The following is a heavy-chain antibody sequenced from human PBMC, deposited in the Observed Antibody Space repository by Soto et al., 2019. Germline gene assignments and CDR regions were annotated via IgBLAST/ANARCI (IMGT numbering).Heavy chain of an antibody. CDR1: GGSISSGDYY. CDR3: ARVRTMVRGVIVAPDYGMDV. Sequence: SETLSLTCTVSGGSISSGDYYWSWIRQPPGKGLEWIGYIYYSGSTYYNPSLKSRVTISVDTSKNQFSLKLSSVTAADTAVHYCARVRTMVRGVIVAPDYGMDVCGQGTTVTVSS. V-gene: IGHV4-30-4*01. CDR2: IYYSGST. D-gene: IGHD3-10*01. J-gene: IGHJ6*02.